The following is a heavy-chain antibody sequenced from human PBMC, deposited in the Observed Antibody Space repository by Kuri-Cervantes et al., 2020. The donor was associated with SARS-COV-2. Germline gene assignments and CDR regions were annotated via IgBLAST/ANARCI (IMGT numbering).Heavy chain of an antibody. CDR3: AVEYSSSSGHQGDDY. J-gene: IGHJ4*02. CDR2: INPNSGGT. D-gene: IGHD6-6*01. CDR1: GYTFTGYY. V-gene: IGHV1-2*02. Sequence: ASVKVSCKASGYTFTGYYMHWVRQAPGQGLEWMGWINPNSGGTNYAQEFQGRVTMTRDTSISTAYMELSRLRSDDTAVYYCAVEYSSSSGHQGDDYWGQGTLVTVSS.